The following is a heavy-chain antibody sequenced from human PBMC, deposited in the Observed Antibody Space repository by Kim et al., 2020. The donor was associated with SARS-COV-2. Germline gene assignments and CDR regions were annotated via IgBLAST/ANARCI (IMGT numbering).Heavy chain of an antibody. D-gene: IGHD4-17*01. CDR2: INHSGST. Sequence: SETLSLTCAVYGGSFSGYYWSWIRQPPGKGLEWIGEINHSGSTNYNPSLKSRVTISVDTSKNQFSLKLSSVTAADTAVYYCARGLHYGDYIWFDPWSQGTLVTVSS. CDR1: GGSFSGYY. CDR3: ARGLHYGDYIWFDP. V-gene: IGHV4-34*01. J-gene: IGHJ5*02.